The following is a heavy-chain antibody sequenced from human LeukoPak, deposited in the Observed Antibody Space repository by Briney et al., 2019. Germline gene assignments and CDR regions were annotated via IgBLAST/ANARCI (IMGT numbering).Heavy chain of an antibody. CDR2: ISGSGGST. CDR1: GFTFSSYA. Sequence: PGGSLTLSCAASGFTFSSYAMTWLRQAPGKGREWVSGISGSGGSTYYADSVKGRFTISRDNSKNTLCLQMNSLRAEDTAVYYCAKDYASGTFDYWGQGTLVTVSS. D-gene: IGHD3-10*01. J-gene: IGHJ4*02. V-gene: IGHV3-23*01. CDR3: AKDYASGTFDY.